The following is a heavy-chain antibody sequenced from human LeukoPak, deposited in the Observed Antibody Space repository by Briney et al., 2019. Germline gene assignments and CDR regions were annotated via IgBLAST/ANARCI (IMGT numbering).Heavy chain of an antibody. CDR2: ISASGGTP. D-gene: IGHD5-24*01. Sequence: QPGGSLRLSCAASGFTFSNYAMSWVRQAPGKGLEWVSGISASGGTPNYADSVKGRFTISRDNSKSTLYLQMTSLRAEDTAVYYCTRDQSGSGFNSDYWGQGTLVTVSS. CDR3: TRDQSGSGFNSDY. V-gene: IGHV3-23*01. J-gene: IGHJ4*02. CDR1: GFTFSNYA.